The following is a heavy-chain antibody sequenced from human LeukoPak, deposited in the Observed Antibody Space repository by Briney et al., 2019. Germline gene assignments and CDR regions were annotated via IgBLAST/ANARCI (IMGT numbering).Heavy chain of an antibody. CDR3: ARADRLDGGPYLIGP. V-gene: IGHV1-2*02. CDR2: INPNSGGT. CDR1: GYSFTDYY. J-gene: IGHJ5*02. D-gene: IGHD2-21*01. Sequence: GASVKVSCKTSGYSFTDYYMHWVRQAPGQGLEWMGWINPNSGGTSSAQKFQGRVTMTRDPSITTVYMEVSWLPSDDTAIYYCARADRLDGGPYLIGPWGQGTLVTVSS.